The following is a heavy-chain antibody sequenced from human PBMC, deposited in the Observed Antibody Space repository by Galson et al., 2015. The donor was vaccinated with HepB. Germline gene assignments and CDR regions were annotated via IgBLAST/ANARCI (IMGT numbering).Heavy chain of an antibody. Sequence: ETLSLTCTVSGGSISSYYWSWIRQPPGKGLEWIGYIYYSGRTNYNPSLKSRVTISVDTSKNQFSLKLSSVTAADTAVYYCARDTSGRYGGFDYWGQGTLVTVSS. V-gene: IGHV4-59*01. CDR1: GGSISSYY. CDR2: IYYSGRT. D-gene: IGHD3-10*01. CDR3: ARDTSGRYGGFDY. J-gene: IGHJ4*02.